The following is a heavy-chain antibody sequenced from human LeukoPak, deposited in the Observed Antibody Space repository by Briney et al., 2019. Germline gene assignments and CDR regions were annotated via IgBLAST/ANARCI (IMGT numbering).Heavy chain of an antibody. J-gene: IGHJ4*03. D-gene: IGHD1-14*01. V-gene: IGHV3-23*01. CDR1: GFTFSSYA. CDR2: ISGSGGST. Sequence: GGSLRLSCAASGFTFSSYAMSWVRQAPGKGLEWVSAISGSGGSTYYADSVKGRFTISRDNSKNTLYPQMNSLRAEDTAVYYCAKDPEDVSPEPGNFDYWGTGTTVTVSS. CDR3: AKDPEDVSPEPGNFDY.